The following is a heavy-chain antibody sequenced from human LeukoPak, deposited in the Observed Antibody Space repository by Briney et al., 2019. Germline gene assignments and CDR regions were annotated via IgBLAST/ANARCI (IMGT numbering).Heavy chain of an antibody. CDR2: IKQDGSEK. V-gene: IGHV3-7*01. Sequence: GGSLRLSCAASGFTFSTYWMSWVRQAPGKGLEWVANIKQDGSEKYYVDSVKGRFTISRDNAKNSLYLQMNGLRAEDTAVYYCARDRGVYSRTLEDWGQGTLVTVSS. CDR3: ARDRGVYSRTLED. CDR1: GFTFSTYW. J-gene: IGHJ4*02. D-gene: IGHD6-13*01.